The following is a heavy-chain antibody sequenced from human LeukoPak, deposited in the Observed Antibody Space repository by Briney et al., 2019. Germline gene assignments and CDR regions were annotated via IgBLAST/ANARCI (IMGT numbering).Heavy chain of an antibody. Sequence: SGTLSLTCAVSGGSISSSNWWSWVRQPPGKGLEWIGEIYHSGSTNYNPSLKSRVTISVDTSKNQFSLKLSSVTAADTAVYYCARDFRGYYYYGMDVWGQGTTVTVSS. CDR3: ARDFRGYYYYGMDV. J-gene: IGHJ6*02. V-gene: IGHV4-4*02. CDR2: IYHSGST. CDR1: GGSISSSNW.